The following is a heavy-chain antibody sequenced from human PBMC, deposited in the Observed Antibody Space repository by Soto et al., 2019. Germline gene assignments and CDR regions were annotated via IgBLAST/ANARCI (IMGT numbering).Heavy chain of an antibody. Sequence: EVQLVESGGGLVQPGRSLRLSCAASGFTLDDYAMHWVRQVPGKGLEWVSGISWNSDTIDYADSVKGRFTITRDNAKNSLYLQMNSLRVDDTALYYCAKDILVVPGLIDHWGQGTLVTVSP. CDR3: AKDILVVPGLIDH. CDR1: GFTLDDYA. CDR2: ISWNSDTI. J-gene: IGHJ4*02. D-gene: IGHD3-22*01. V-gene: IGHV3-9*01.